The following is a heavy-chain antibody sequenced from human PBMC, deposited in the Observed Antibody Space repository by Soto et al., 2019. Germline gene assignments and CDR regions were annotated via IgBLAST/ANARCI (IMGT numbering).Heavy chain of an antibody. J-gene: IGHJ5*02. CDR2: IWYDGSNK. CDR3: ARDLSVGYIVVVPAAIGPIWFDP. D-gene: IGHD2-2*01. Sequence: QVQLVESGGGVVQPGRSLRLSCAASGFTFSSYGMHWVRQAPGKGLEWVAVIWYDGSNKYYADSVKGRFTISRDNSKNTLYLQMNSLRAEDTAVYYCARDLSVGYIVVVPAAIGPIWFDPWGQGTLVTVSS. CDR1: GFTFSSYG. V-gene: IGHV3-33*01.